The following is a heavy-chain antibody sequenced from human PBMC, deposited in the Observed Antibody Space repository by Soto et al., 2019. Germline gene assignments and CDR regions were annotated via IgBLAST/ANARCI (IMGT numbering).Heavy chain of an antibody. CDR2: IYFSGST. D-gene: IGHD1-26*01. CDR3: ARVRNSGSYYFDY. J-gene: IGHJ4*02. CDR1: GGSMSSSGYY. Sequence: PXETLSLTCTVSGGSMSSSGYYWSWVRQHPGKGLEWIGYIYFSGSTYYNPSLKSRLTISVDTSKNQFSLKLSSVAAADTAVYYCARVRNSGSYYFDYWGQGTLVTVSS. V-gene: IGHV4-31*03.